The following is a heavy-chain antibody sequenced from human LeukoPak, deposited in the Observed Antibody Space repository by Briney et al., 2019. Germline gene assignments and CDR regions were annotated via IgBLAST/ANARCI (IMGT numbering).Heavy chain of an antibody. J-gene: IGHJ4*02. V-gene: IGHV4-59*01. CDR2: IYYSGST. CDR1: GGSISSYY. CDR3: ARVSSVRTAFDY. Sequence: SETLSLTCTVSGGSISSYYWSWIRQPPGKGLEWIGYIYYSGSTNYNPSLKSRVTISVDTSKNQFSLKLSSVTAADTVVYYCARVSSVRTAFDYWGQGTLVTVSS.